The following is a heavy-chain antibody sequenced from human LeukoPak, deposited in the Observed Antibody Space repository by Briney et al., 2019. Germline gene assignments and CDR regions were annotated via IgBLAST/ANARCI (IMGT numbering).Heavy chain of an antibody. D-gene: IGHD3-3*01. CDR1: GGSFSAIY. CDR2: INHSGST. Sequence: SETLSLTCAVYGGSFSAIYWSWIRQPPGKGLEWIGEINHSGSTNYNPSLKSRVTISLDTSKSQFSLKVRYVTAADTAVYYCARGLNDSWTGENYWGQGTLVTVSS. CDR3: ARGLNDSWTGENY. J-gene: IGHJ4*02. V-gene: IGHV4-34*01.